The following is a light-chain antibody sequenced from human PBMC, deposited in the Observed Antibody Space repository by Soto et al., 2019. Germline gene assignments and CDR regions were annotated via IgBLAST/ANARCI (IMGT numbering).Light chain of an antibody. CDR3: PHRRFRPRT. Sequence: EIVLTQSQATLYFSPGEIATLSCSASQSVSTYLAGFQQKLGQAPTLLIYDASNRATVIPARFSGSGSGTNFTVNIISLEPEDFALYYCPHRRFRPRTFGQGTHLETK. CDR1: QSVSTY. CDR2: DAS. V-gene: IGKV3-11*01. J-gene: IGKJ2*02.